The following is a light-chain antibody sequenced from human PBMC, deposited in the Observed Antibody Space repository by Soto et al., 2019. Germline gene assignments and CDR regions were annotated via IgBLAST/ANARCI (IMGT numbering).Light chain of an antibody. CDR1: SSDVGGYNY. CDR2: DVS. CDR3: SSYTSSSTLGV. Sequence: QSALTQPASVSGSPGQSITISCTGTSSDVGGYNYVSWYQQHPGKAPKLMIYDVSNRPSEVSNRFSGSKSGNTASLTISGLQAEDEAHYYCSSYTSSSTLGVFGTGTKVTVL. J-gene: IGLJ1*01. V-gene: IGLV2-14*01.